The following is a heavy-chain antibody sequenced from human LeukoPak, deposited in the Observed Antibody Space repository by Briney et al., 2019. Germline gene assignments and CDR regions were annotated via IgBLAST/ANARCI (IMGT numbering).Heavy chain of an antibody. CDR2: IYYSGST. J-gene: IGHJ4*02. Sequence: PSETLSLTCTVSGGSISSYYWSWIRQPPGKGLEWIGYIYYSGSTNYNPSLKSRVTISVDTSKNQFSLELSSVTAADTAVYYCARSRYSSSWYYFDYWGQGTLVTVSS. CDR3: ARSRYSSSWYYFDY. V-gene: IGHV4-59*08. CDR1: GGSISSYY. D-gene: IGHD6-13*01.